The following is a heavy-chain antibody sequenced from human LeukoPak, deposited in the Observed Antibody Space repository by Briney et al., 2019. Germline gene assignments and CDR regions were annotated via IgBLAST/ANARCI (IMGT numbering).Heavy chain of an antibody. D-gene: IGHD3-10*01. V-gene: IGHV4-39*01. Sequence: SETLSLTCTVCVGSISSSSYYWGWTRQPPGKGLEWIGRMYYSWSTYYNPSLKGRVTISVDTSKNQFSLKLSSVTAADTAVYYCARMVRGVILQGGWFDPWGQGTLVTVSS. CDR3: ARMVRGVILQGGWFDP. CDR2: MYYSWST. J-gene: IGHJ5*02. CDR1: VGSISSSSYY.